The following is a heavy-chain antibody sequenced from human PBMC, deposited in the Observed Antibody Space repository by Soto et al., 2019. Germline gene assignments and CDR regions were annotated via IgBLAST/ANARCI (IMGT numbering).Heavy chain of an antibody. CDR3: APSRLTIFGPLDV. D-gene: IGHD3-3*01. CDR2: INANSGGT. CDR1: GYTFIGYY. V-gene: IGHV1-2*02. J-gene: IGHJ6*02. Sequence: ASVKVSCKASGYTFIGYYMHWVRQAPGQGLEWMGWINANSGGTNYAQKFKGRVTMTRDTSTSTAYMDLSSLRSDDTAVYYCAPSRLTIFGPLDVWGQGTTVTVTS.